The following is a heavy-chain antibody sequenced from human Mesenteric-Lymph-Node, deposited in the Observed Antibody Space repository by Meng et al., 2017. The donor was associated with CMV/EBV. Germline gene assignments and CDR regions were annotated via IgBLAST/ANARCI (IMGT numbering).Heavy chain of an antibody. Sequence: GGSLRLSCAASGFTFSTSGMSWVRQAPGKGLEWVSTIYGGGTNTYYADSVKGRFTISRDNSRNTLYLQMNGLRAEDTAVYYCAKDPYCSIGSCYSDYWGQGILVTVSS. CDR2: IYGGGTNT. CDR1: GFTFSTSG. D-gene: IGHD2-15*01. CDR3: AKDPYCSIGSCYSDY. V-gene: IGHV3-23*03. J-gene: IGHJ4*02.